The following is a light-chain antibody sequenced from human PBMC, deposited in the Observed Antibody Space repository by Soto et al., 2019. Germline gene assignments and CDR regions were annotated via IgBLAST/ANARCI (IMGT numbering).Light chain of an antibody. J-gene: IGKJ1*01. CDR3: QQYNNWPPWT. CDR2: RES. V-gene: IGKV3D-15*01. Sequence: EIVMTQSPATLSVSPGERATLSCRASQSISSNLAWYQQKPGQAPRLLIYRESTRATGIPARFSGSGSGTEFTLTISSLQSEDFAVYYCQQYNNWPPWTFGQGTKVEIK. CDR1: QSISSN.